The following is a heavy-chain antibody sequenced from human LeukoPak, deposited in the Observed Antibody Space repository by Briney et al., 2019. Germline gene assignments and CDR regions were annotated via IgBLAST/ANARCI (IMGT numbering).Heavy chain of an antibody. D-gene: IGHD6-19*01. CDR2: IYYSGST. CDR3: ARSSGWYSYYFDY. CDR1: GGSFSSYY. J-gene: IGHJ4*02. Sequence: SETLSPTCTVSGGSFSSYYWSWIRQPPGKGLEWIGYIYYSGSTNYNPSLKSRITISVDTSKNQSSLKLSSVTAADTAVYYCARSSGWYSYYFDYWGQGTLVTVSS. V-gene: IGHV4-59*08.